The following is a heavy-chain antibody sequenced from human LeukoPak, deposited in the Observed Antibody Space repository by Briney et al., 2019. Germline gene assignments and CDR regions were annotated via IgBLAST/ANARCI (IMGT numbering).Heavy chain of an antibody. D-gene: IGHD3-10*01. J-gene: IGHJ4*02. CDR2: INPSGGST. Sequence: ASVKVSCKASGYTFISYYMYWVRQAPGQGPEWMGIINPSGGSTSYAQKFQGRVTMTRDTSTSTVYMELSSLRSEDTAVYYCARDQMGRSGSSAYWGQGTLVTVSS. CDR3: ARDQMGRSGSSAY. CDR1: GYTFISYY. V-gene: IGHV1-46*01.